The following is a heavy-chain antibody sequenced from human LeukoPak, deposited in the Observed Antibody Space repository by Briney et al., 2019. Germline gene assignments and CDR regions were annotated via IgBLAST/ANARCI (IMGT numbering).Heavy chain of an antibody. CDR3: AIHYYYDSSGSPH. Sequence: SETLSLTCAVYGGSFSGYYWSWIRQPPGKGLEWIGEINHSGSTNYNPSLKSRVTISVDTSKNQFSLKLSSVTAADTAVYYCAIHYYYDSSGSPHWGQGTLVTVSS. CDR2: INHSGST. J-gene: IGHJ4*02. CDR1: GGSFSGYY. D-gene: IGHD3-22*01. V-gene: IGHV4-34*01.